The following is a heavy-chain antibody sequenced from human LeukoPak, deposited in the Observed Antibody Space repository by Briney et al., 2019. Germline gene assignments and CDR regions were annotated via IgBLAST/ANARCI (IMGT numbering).Heavy chain of an antibody. CDR3: ARALRGGAVAAYLDY. J-gene: IGHJ4*02. Sequence: SETLSLTCTVSGGSISSYYWSWIRQPPGKGLEWIGYVYYSGSTNYNPSLKCRVIIAGDTSKNQLSLKLSAVSAADTAVYYCARALRGGAVAAYLDYWGQGTLVTVSS. V-gene: IGHV4-59*01. CDR2: VYYSGST. CDR1: GGSISSYY. D-gene: IGHD6-19*01.